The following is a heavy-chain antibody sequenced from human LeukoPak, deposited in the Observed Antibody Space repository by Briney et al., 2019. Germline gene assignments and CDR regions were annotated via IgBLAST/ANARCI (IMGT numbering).Heavy chain of an antibody. CDR1: GGSISSSSYY. J-gene: IGHJ4*02. D-gene: IGHD3-22*01. V-gene: IGHV4-39*01. Sequence: PSETLSLTCTVSGGSISSSSYYWGWIRQPPGKGLEWIGSIYYSGSTYYNPSLKSRVTISVDTSKNQFSLKLSSVTAADTAVYYRARPWAWYYDSSGYDYWGQGTLVTVSS. CDR2: IYYSGST. CDR3: ARPWAWYYDSSGYDY.